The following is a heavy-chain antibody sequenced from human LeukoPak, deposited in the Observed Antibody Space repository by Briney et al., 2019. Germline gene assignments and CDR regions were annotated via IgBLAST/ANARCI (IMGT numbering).Heavy chain of an antibody. CDR3: ARGQLSPYDFGFDP. V-gene: IGHV1-8*01. D-gene: IGHD3-3*01. CDR1: GYTFTSYD. Sequence: GASVKVSCKASGYTFTSYDINWVRQATGQGLEWMGWMNPNIGNTGYAQKFQGRVTMTRNTSISTAYMELSSLRSEDTAVYYCARGQLSPYDFGFDPWGQGTLVTVSS. CDR2: MNPNIGNT. J-gene: IGHJ5*02.